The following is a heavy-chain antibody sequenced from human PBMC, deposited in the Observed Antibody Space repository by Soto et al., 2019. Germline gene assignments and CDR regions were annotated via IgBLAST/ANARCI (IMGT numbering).Heavy chain of an antibody. Sequence: QVHLVQSGAEVKKPGSSVKVSCKASGGTFSSHGISWVRQVPGQGLERMGGIIPMFGTATSTQNFQGRLTITADESTSTAYIELSSLTSEDTAVYFCARSVGVTTLSYLDFWGQGTLVTVSS. CDR3: ARSVGVTTLSYLDF. CDR2: IIPMFGTA. J-gene: IGHJ4*02. D-gene: IGHD2-21*01. CDR1: GGTFSSHG. V-gene: IGHV1-69*01.